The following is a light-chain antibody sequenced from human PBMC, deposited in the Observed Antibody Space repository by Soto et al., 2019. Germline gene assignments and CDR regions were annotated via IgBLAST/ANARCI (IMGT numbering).Light chain of an antibody. J-gene: IGLJ2*01. V-gene: IGLV1-47*02. Sequence: QSLLTQPPSASGTPGQKVLISCSGSSSNIGGTNYAYWYQQLPGAAPKLLMHSNNLRPSGVPERISGSKFGTAASLAISGLRSEDEAVYYCASWDDRLGAVIFGGGTKVTVL. CDR1: SSNIGGTNY. CDR2: SNN. CDR3: ASWDDRLGAVI.